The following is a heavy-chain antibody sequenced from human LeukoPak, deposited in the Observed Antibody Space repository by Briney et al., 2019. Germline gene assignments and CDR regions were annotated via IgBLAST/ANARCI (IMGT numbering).Heavy chain of an antibody. CDR1: GFTFNYAW. CDR3: TTDEDWNYARKDV. CDR2: TVSEIDGGTT. V-gene: IGHV3-15*04. J-gene: IGHJ6*02. D-gene: IGHD1-7*01. Sequence: SGGSLRLSCAASGFTFNYAWMSWFRQVPGKGLEWVGQTVSEIDGGTTDYAAPVKGRFTISRDDSKSTLYLQMNSLKIEDTAVYYCTTDEDWNYARKDVWGQGATVIVSS.